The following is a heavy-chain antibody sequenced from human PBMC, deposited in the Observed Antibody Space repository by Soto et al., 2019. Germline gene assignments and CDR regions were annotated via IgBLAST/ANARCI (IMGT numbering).Heavy chain of an antibody. CDR1: GFTFSSYG. CDR3: AKSAPITGTTYYFDY. CDR2: ISYHGSNK. D-gene: IGHD1-20*01. J-gene: IGHJ4*02. Sequence: GGSLRLSCAASGFTFSSYGMHWVRQAPGKGLEWVAVISYHGSNKYYADSVKGRFTISRDNSKNTLFLQMNSLRAEDTAVYYCAKSAPITGTTYYFDYWGQGTLVTVSS. V-gene: IGHV3-30*18.